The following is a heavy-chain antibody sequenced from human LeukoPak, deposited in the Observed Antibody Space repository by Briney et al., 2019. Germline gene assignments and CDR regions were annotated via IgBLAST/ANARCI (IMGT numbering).Heavy chain of an antibody. Sequence: GGSLRLSCAVSGFIFSDYYMSWIRQTPGKGLEWVSYISSSGSTIYYADSVKGRFTISRDNSKNTLYLQMNSLRAEDTAVYYCAKWVRDYVWGSYRYYFDYWGQGTLVTVSS. V-gene: IGHV3-11*01. CDR2: ISSSGSTI. CDR1: GFIFSDYY. CDR3: AKWVRDYVWGSYRYYFDY. D-gene: IGHD3-16*02. J-gene: IGHJ4*02.